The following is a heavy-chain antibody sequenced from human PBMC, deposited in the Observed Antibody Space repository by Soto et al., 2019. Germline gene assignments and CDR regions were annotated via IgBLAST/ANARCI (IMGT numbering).Heavy chain of an antibody. CDR3: ARALYYYDNSGLAY. Sequence: QVRLEQSGPEVKKTGASVKVSCKASGYTFTSYGISWVRQAPGQGLEWMGWINIYSGDANYAQSFQDRVTMTRETSTNTAYMEMRTLRSDDTAVYYCARALYYYDNSGLAYWGQGTLVTVSS. CDR1: GYTFTSYG. CDR2: INIYSGDA. J-gene: IGHJ4*02. V-gene: IGHV1-18*01. D-gene: IGHD3-22*01.